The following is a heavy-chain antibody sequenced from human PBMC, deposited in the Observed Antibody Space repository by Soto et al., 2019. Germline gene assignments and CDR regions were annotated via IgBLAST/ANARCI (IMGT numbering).Heavy chain of an antibody. D-gene: IGHD6-13*01. J-gene: IGHJ5*02. Sequence: EMQLVESGGGWIQPGESLRLSCAASGFSVSSNSMNWVRQAPGKGLEWVSVIHSDVTTYFADSEKGRFIISRDNSKNMLYLQMNSLRAEDTAIYYCARELSGSWYNWFDPWGQGTLVTVSS. CDR1: GFSVSSNS. CDR2: IHSDVTT. CDR3: ARELSGSWYNWFDP. V-gene: IGHV3-53*01.